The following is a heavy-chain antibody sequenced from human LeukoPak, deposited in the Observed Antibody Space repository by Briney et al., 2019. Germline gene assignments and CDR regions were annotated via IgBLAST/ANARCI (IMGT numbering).Heavy chain of an antibody. J-gene: IGHJ6*03. Sequence: GGSLRLSCAASGFTFSSYAMSWVRQAPGKGLEWVSTISNSGGTTYYADSVKGRFTISRDNAKNSLYLQMNSLRAEDTAVYYCARVLMVRGGEYYYMDVWGKGTTVTVSS. CDR3: ARVLMVRGGEYYYMDV. CDR1: GFTFSSYA. CDR2: ISNSGGTT. D-gene: IGHD3-10*01. V-gene: IGHV3-21*01.